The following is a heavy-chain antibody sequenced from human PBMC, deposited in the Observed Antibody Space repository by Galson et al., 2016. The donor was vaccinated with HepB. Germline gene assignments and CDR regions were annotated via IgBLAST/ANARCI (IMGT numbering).Heavy chain of an antibody. CDR1: GFTFSSFA. Sequence: SLRLSCAASGFTFSSFAMHWVRQAPGKGLEWVAVISYDGSYESYAGSVKGRFTISRDNFKNTLYLHLNSLRADETAVYYCARAVDGSESYLDKWGQGTLVAVSS. D-gene: IGHD3-10*01. J-gene: IGHJ4*02. CDR2: ISYDGSYE. CDR3: ARAVDGSESYLDK. V-gene: IGHV3-30-3*01.